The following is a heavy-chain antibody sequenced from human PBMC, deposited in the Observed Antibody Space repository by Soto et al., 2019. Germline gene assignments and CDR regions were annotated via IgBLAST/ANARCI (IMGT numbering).Heavy chain of an antibody. D-gene: IGHD1-26*01. Sequence: SETLSLTCTVSGGSIISGDYYWSWIRQPPGKGLEWIGYIYYSGDTSYNPSLKSRVTISIDTSKNQFSLKLSSVTAADTAVYYCARRRWESPASWFEPWGQGTLVTVSS. V-gene: IGHV4-30-4*08. CDR1: GGSIISGDYY. J-gene: IGHJ5*02. CDR2: IYYSGDT. CDR3: ARRRWESPASWFEP.